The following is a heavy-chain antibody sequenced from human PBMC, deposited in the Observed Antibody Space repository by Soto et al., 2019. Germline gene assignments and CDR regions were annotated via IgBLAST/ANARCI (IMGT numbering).Heavy chain of an antibody. J-gene: IGHJ4*02. D-gene: IGHD3-22*01. CDR1: GFTFSNAW. CDR2: IKSKTEGGTT. CDR3: TTDPYYDSSGYRDY. Sequence: EVPLVESGGGLVKPGGALRLSCAASGFTFSNAWMSWVRQAPGKGLEWVGRIKSKTEGGTTDYAAPVKGRFTISKADSKNTLYLQMNSRKTEDTAVSYCTTDPYYDSSGYRDYWGQGTLVTVSS. V-gene: IGHV3-15*01.